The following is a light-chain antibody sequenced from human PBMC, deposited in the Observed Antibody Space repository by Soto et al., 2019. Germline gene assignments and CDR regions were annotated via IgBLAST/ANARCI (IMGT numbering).Light chain of an antibody. CDR2: GAS. J-gene: IGKJ2*01. V-gene: IGKV3-15*01. CDR3: QQYTNWPPYT. Sequence: EVVMTQSPATLSASPGERVILSCRASQNIGSNLAWYQQRPGQAPRLLMYGASTRATETPARFSGSGSATDFTLTISSLQSEDFAVYYCQQYTNWPPYTFGQGTKVDIK. CDR1: QNIGSN.